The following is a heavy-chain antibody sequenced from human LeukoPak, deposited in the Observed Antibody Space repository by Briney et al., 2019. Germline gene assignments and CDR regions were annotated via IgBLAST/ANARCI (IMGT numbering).Heavy chain of an antibody. CDR3: ARANY. CDR2: IKQDGSEK. CDR1: GFTFGNSW. V-gene: IGHV3-7*01. Sequence: QAGGSLRLSCAASGFTFGNSWMSWVRQAPGKGLEWVANIKQDGSEKYHVDSVKGRFTISRDNAKNSLYLQMNSLRADDTAVYYCARANYWGQGTLVTVSS. J-gene: IGHJ4*02.